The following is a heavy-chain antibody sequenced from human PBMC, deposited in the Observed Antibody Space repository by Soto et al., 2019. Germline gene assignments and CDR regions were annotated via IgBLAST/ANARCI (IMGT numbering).Heavy chain of an antibody. CDR2: IGPASGDT. CDR3: GRGRSGQLVVFY. Sequence: ASVKVSCKASGYTFTGHYIQWVRQAPGQGPEWMGEIGPASGDTRYAQKFQGRVTMTRDTSITTVYMELNNLSPDDTAVYYCGRGRSGQLVVFYWGQGTPVTVSS. CDR1: GYTFTGHY. J-gene: IGHJ4*02. D-gene: IGHD3-10*01. V-gene: IGHV1-2*02.